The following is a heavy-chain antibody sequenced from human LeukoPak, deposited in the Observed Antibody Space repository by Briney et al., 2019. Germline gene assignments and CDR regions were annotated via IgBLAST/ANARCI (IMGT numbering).Heavy chain of an antibody. J-gene: IGHJ4*02. CDR1: GFTVRDYV. D-gene: IGHD1-20*01. Sequence: GGSLRLSCAASGFTVRDYVMSWVRQAPGKGLEWVSYIDPSGTALYYADSVKGRFTVSRDNGKNSLSLQLRSLRAEDTALYYCARAAYNWNWGQGTLVTVSS. CDR3: ARAAYNWN. CDR2: IDPSGTAL. V-gene: IGHV3-11*01.